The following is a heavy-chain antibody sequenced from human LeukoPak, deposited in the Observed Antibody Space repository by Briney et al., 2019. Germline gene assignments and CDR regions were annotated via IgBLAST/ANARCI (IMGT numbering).Heavy chain of an antibody. J-gene: IGHJ4*02. D-gene: IGHD3-10*01. CDR3: AKDAFYGSGSYYNPYYFDY. V-gene: IGHV3-30*02. CDR2: IPYDGSDK. Sequence: GGSLILSCAASGFTFSAFGMHLVRQAPGKGLEWVTFIPYDGSDKYYADSVKGRFTISRDNSKNTLYLQMNNMRTEDTAVFYCAKDAFYGSGSYYNPYYFDYWGQGTLVTVSS. CDR1: GFTFSAFG.